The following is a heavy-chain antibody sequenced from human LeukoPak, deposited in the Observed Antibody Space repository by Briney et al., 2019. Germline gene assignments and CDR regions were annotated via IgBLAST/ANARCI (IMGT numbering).Heavy chain of an antibody. V-gene: IGHV3-23*01. Sequence: GGSLRLSCAASGFTFSSYAMSWVRRAPGKGLEWVSAISGSGGSTYYADSVKGRFTLSRDNSKNTLYLQMNSLRAEDTAVYYCAKGPPGYCSSTSCYTPLYYGMDVWGQGTTVTVSS. CDR2: ISGSGGST. CDR1: GFTFSSYA. CDR3: AKGPPGYCSSTSCYTPLYYGMDV. D-gene: IGHD2-2*02. J-gene: IGHJ6*02.